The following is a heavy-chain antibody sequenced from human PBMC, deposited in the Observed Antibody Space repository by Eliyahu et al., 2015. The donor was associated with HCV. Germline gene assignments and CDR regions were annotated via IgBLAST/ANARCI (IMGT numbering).Heavy chain of an antibody. CDR3: ARGRSGRPGYDLDV. D-gene: IGHD2-15*01. CDR2: VNPDSDNT. CDR1: GYIFSRFD. Sequence: QVQLVQSGAEVKKPGASVKISCKASGYIFSRFDINWVRQAPGQGLEWMGWVNPDSDNTDSTQRFQGRVTMTRNTSISTVYMELSSLRSEDTAVYYCARGRSGRPGYDLDVWGQGTTVTVSS. J-gene: IGHJ6*02. V-gene: IGHV1-8*01.